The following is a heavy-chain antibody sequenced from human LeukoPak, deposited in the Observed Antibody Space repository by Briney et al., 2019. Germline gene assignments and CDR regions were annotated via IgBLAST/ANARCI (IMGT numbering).Heavy chain of an antibody. V-gene: IGHV5-51*01. CDR1: GYSFTTYW. D-gene: IGHD2-15*01. CDR3: ARQQVAYYYYYGIDV. CDR2: IYPGDSDT. Sequence: GESLKISCKGSGYSFTTYWIAWVRQMRGKGLEWMGIIYPGDSDTRYSPSFQGQVTISADKYISTAFLQWSSLKDSDPAMYYCARQQVAYYYYYGIDVWGKGTTVTVSS. J-gene: IGHJ6*04.